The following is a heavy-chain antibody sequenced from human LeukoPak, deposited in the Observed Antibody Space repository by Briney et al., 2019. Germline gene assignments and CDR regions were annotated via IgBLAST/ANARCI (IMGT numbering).Heavy chain of an antibody. CDR2: IKQDGSEK. V-gene: IGHV3-7*04. J-gene: IGHJ4*02. D-gene: IGHD2-15*01. Sequence: PGGSLRLSCAASGFTFSSYWMSWVRQAPGKGLEWVANIKQDGSEKYYVDSVKGRFTISRDNAKNSLYLQMNSLRAEDTAVYYCARGYCSVGSCYPGDYWGQGTLVTVSS. CDR3: ARGYCSVGSCYPGDY. CDR1: GFTFSSYW.